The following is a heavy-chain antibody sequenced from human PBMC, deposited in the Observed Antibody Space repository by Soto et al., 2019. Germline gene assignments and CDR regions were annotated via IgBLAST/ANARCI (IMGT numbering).Heavy chain of an antibody. CDR1: GGTFSSYA. D-gene: IGHD3-3*01. J-gene: IGHJ4*02. CDR2: IIPIFGTA. CDR3: ASGSTIFGVVRYYFDY. Sequence: QVQLVQSGAEVKKPGSSVKVSCKASGGTFSSYAISWVRQAPGQGLEWMGGIIPIFGTATYAQKFQGRVTITADESTSTAYMELGSLRSEDTAVYYCASGSTIFGVVRYYFDYWGQGTLVTVSS. V-gene: IGHV1-69*01.